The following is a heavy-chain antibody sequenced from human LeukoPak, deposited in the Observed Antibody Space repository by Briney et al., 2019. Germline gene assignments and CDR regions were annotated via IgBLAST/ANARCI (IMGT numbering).Heavy chain of an antibody. CDR2: ISSGSSTI. V-gene: IGHV3-48*02. Sequence: ETLSLTCSVSGGSITTYYWSWVRQAPGKGLEWVSYISSGSSTIYYADSVKGRFTISRDNAKNSLYLQMTSLRDEDTAVYYCARDRGAFWGQGTLVTVSS. CDR3: ARDRGAF. J-gene: IGHJ4*02. D-gene: IGHD3-10*01. CDR1: GGSITTYY.